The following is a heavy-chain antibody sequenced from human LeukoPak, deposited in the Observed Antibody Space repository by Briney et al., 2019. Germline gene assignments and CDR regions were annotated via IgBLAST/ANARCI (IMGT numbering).Heavy chain of an antibody. D-gene: IGHD6-19*01. V-gene: IGHV1-18*01. CDR1: GYTFTTYG. CDR2: ISVYNGNT. Sequence: ASVKVSCKASGYTFTTYGINWVRQASGQGLEWMGWISVYNGNTNYAQKLQGRVTMTTDTSTSTAYMELRSLRSDDTAVYYCARDNVAVCPGWFDPWGQGTLVTVSS. CDR3: ARDNVAVCPGWFDP. J-gene: IGHJ5*02.